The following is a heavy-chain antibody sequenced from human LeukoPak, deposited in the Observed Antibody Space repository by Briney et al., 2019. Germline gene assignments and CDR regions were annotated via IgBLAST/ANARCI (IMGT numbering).Heavy chain of an antibody. CDR3: ARDGLGRADYYGSGSFLDY. V-gene: IGHV3-30-3*01. J-gene: IGHJ4*02. D-gene: IGHD3-10*01. CDR1: GFTFSSYA. CDR2: ISYDGSNK. Sequence: GGSLRLSCAASGFTFSSYAMHWVRQAPGKGLEWVAVISYDGSNKYYADSVKGRFTISRDNSKNTLYLQMNSLRAEDTAVYYCARDGLGRADYYGSGSFLDYWGQGTLVTVSS.